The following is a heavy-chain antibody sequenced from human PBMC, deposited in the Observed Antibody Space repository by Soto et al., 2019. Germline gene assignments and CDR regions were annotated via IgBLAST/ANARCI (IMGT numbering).Heavy chain of an antibody. CDR2: FDPEDGET. V-gene: IGHV1-24*01. Sequence: ASVKVSCKVSGYTLTELSMHWVRQAPGKGLEWMGGFDPEDGETIYAQKFQGRVTMTEDTSTDTAYMELSSLRSEDTAVYYCATERLGYCSGGSCYEFWNYWGQGTLVTVSS. CDR3: ATERLGYCSGGSCYEFWNY. J-gene: IGHJ4*02. CDR1: GYTLTELS. D-gene: IGHD2-15*01.